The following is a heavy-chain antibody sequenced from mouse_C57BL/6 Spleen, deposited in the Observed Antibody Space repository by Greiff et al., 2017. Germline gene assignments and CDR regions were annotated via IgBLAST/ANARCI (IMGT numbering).Heavy chain of an antibody. CDR1: GYTFTSYW. D-gene: IGHD1-3*01. V-gene: IGHV1-74*01. J-gene: IGHJ3*01. CDR3: AIWGRSSAWFAY. CDR2: IHPSDSDT. Sequence: QVQLQQPGAELVKPGASVKVSCKASGYTFTSYWMHWVKQRPGQGLEWIGRIHPSDSDTNYNQKFKGTATLTVGKSSSTAYMQLSSLTSEDSAVYYCAIWGRSSAWFAYWGQGTLVTVSA.